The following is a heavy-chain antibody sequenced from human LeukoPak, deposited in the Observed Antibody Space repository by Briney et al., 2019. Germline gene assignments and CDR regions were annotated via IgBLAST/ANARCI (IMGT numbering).Heavy chain of an antibody. J-gene: IGHJ6*03. CDR1: GGSISSSAFY. Sequence: PSETLSLTCTVSGGSISSSAFYWGWIRQPPGKGLEWIGSIYYNANTFYNPSLKSRVTISIDTSNNQFSLNLTSVTAADTAVYYCARHLNYYYYYYMDVWGKGTTVTVSS. CDR3: ARHLNYYYYYYMDV. CDR2: IYYNANT. V-gene: IGHV4-39*01.